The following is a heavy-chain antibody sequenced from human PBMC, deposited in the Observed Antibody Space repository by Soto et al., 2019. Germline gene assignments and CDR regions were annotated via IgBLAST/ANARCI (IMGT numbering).Heavy chain of an antibody. CDR1: GFSLSTSGVG. V-gene: IGHV2-5*02. CDR3: AHRDVVVAATWENWFDP. Sequence: QITLKESGPTLVKPTQTLTLTCTFSGFSLSTSGVGVGWIRQPPGKALEWLALIYWDDDKRYSPSLKSRLTITKDTSKNQVVLTMTNMDPLDTATYYCAHRDVVVAATWENWFDPWGQGTLVTVSS. D-gene: IGHD2-15*01. CDR2: IYWDDDK. J-gene: IGHJ5*02.